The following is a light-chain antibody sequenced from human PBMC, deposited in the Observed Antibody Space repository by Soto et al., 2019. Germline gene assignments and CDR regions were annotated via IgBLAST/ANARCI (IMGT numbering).Light chain of an antibody. Sequence: EIVMTQSPATLSVSPGERATLSCRASQSVTSNLAWYQQKPGQAPRLLIYGASTRATGIPARFSGSGSGTEFTLTINRLEPEDFAVYYCQQYGSAPNTFGQGTKVEIE. V-gene: IGKV3-15*01. J-gene: IGKJ2*01. CDR3: QQYGSAPNT. CDR2: GAS. CDR1: QSVTSN.